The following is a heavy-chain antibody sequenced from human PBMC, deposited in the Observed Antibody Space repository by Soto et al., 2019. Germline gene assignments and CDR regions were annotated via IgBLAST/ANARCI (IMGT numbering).Heavy chain of an antibody. J-gene: IGHJ6*03. CDR3: ARDGSSKPRGYYYYMDV. CDR1: GYTFISYT. V-gene: IGHV1-18*01. CDR2: ISTYNGNT. D-gene: IGHD2-2*01. Sequence: ASVKVSCKASGYTFISYTISWVRQAPGQGLEWMGWISTYNGNTNYAQKLQGRVTMTTDTSTSTAYMELRRLRSDDTAVYYCARDGSSKPRGYYYYMDVWGKGTTVTVSS.